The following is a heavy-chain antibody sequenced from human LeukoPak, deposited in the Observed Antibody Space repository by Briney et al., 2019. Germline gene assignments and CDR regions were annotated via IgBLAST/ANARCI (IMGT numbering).Heavy chain of an antibody. CDR3: ARDLSSGWSRGYFDS. CDR1: GLTVSSNY. J-gene: IGHJ4*02. Sequence: GGSLSLSCAASGLTVSSNYMSWVRQTPGKGLEWVAVIYSGGSTYYADSVKGRFTISRDNSKNTLSLQMNSLRADDTGLYYCARDLSSGWSRGYFDSWGQGTLVTVSS. D-gene: IGHD6-19*01. V-gene: IGHV3-66*01. CDR2: IYSGGST.